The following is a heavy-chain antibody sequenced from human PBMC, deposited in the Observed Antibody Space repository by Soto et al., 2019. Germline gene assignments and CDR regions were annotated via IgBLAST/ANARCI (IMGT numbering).Heavy chain of an antibody. Sequence: QVQLVQSGAEVKKPGASVRVSCKVSGYTLTELSMHWVRQAPGKGLEWMGGFDPEDGETIYAPKFQGRVTMNEDRSTDSAYMELSSLRNADTAVYHCATPRRHGSGSYSGGFAYWGKGTLVTVSS. J-gene: IGHJ4*02. D-gene: IGHD1-26*01. CDR2: FDPEDGET. V-gene: IGHV1-24*01. CDR1: GYTLTELS. CDR3: ATPRRHGSGSYSGGFAY.